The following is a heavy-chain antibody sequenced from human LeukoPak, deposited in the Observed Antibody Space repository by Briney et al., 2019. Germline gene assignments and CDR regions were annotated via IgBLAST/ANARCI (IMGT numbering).Heavy chain of an antibody. V-gene: IGHV1-18*01. CDR2: ISAYNGNT. CDR1: GYTFTSYG. D-gene: IGHD2-2*01. CDR3: ARRVPAAMLAYYYYMDV. Sequence: GASVKVSCKASGYTFTSYGISWVRQAPGQGLEWMGWISAYNGNTNYAQKLQGRVTMTTDTSTSTAYMELRSLRSDDTAVYYCARRVPAAMLAYYYYMDVWGKGTTVTISS. J-gene: IGHJ6*03.